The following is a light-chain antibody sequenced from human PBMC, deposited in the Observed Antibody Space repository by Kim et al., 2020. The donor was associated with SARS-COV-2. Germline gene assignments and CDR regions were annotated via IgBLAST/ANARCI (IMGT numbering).Light chain of an antibody. J-gene: IGKJ1*01. V-gene: IGKV1-39*01. CDR3: QQSYNLPWT. Sequence: ASVGDRVTITCRASQSIDYFLNWYRQKPGKAPTLMIYDASTLRSGVPSRFSGSRSGADFTLTISSLQPEDFATYYCQQSYNLPWTFGRGTKVEIK. CDR1: QSIDYF. CDR2: DAS.